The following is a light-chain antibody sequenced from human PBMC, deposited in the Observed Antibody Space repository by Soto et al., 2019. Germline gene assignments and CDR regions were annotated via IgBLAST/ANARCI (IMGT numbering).Light chain of an antibody. Sequence: QSALTQPPSASGSAGQSVTISCTGASSDVGGYKYVSWYQQHPGKAPKLMIFEVNKRPSGVPDRFSGSKSGNTASLTVSGLQAEDEDDYYCSSYAGINNLGVFGTGTKLTV. CDR3: SSYAGINNLGV. CDR2: EVN. CDR1: SSDVGGYKY. J-gene: IGLJ1*01. V-gene: IGLV2-8*01.